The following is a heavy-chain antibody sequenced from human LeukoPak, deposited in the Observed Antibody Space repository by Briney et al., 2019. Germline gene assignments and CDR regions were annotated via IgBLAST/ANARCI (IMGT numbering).Heavy chain of an antibody. CDR1: GYTFTSYD. V-gene: IGHV1-8*01. CDR2: MNPNSGNT. Sequence: GASVKVSCKASGYTFTSYDINWVRQATGQALEWMGWMNPNSGNTGYAQKFQGRVTMTRNTSISTAYMELSSLGSEDTAVYYCASHYSSGWYNWFDPWGQGTLVTVSS. CDR3: ASHYSSGWYNWFDP. D-gene: IGHD6-19*01. J-gene: IGHJ5*02.